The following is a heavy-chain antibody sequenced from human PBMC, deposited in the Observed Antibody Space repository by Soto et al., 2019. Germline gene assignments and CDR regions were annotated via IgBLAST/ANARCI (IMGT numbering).Heavy chain of an antibody. J-gene: IGHJ6*02. CDR3: ARDESSGSIPPWGYYYGMDV. V-gene: IGHV1-69*06. Sequence: QVQLVQSGAEVKKPGSSVKVSCKASGGTFSSYAISWVRQAPGQGLEWMGGIIPIFGTANYAQKVQGRDTITADKSTSTAYMELSSLRSEDTAVYYCARDESSGSIPPWGYYYGMDVWGQGTTVTVSS. CDR2: IIPIFGTA. D-gene: IGHD3-22*01. CDR1: GGTFSSYA.